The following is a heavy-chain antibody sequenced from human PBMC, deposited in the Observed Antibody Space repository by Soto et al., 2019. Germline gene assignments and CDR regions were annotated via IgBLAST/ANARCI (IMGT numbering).Heavy chain of an antibody. D-gene: IGHD2-15*01. CDR3: ARHKSGSDWLDP. J-gene: IGHJ5*02. CDR2: MFYSGAT. V-gene: IGHV4-39*01. CDR1: GGSIVDISYC. Sequence: SETLSLTCTVSGGSIVDISYCCVWIRQPPGKGLQWIGCMFYSGATYYNPSLKNRVTLSVDTSNNEFSLKLVSVTAPDTAVYYCARHKSGSDWLDPWGQGTLVTVSS.